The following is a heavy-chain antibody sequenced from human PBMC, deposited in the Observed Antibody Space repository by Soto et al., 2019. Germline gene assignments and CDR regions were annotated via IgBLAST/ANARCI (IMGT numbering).Heavy chain of an antibody. CDR3: ASEGAAPYYYYGIDV. V-gene: IGHV4-31*03. D-gene: IGHD6-6*01. Sequence: QVQLQESGPGLVKPSQTLSLTCTVSGGSISSGGYFWSWIRQHPGKGLEWIGFIYYSGSTYYNPSLMSRVTISVDTSKNQFSLKLSSVTAADTAVYYCASEGAAPYYYYGIDVWGQGTTVTVSS. CDR2: IYYSGST. J-gene: IGHJ6*02. CDR1: GGSISSGGYF.